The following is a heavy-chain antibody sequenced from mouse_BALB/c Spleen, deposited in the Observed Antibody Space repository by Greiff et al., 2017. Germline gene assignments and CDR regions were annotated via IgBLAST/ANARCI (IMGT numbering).Heavy chain of an antibody. CDR3: ARATVVATLRYFDY. V-gene: IGHV5-6-5*01. CDR1: GFTFSSYA. CDR2: ISSGGST. Sequence: DVKLVESGGGLVKPGGSLKLSCAASGFTFSSYAMSWVRQTPEKRLEWVASISSGGSTYYPDSVKGRFTISRDNARNILYLQMSSLRSEDTAMYYCARATVVATLRYFDYWGQGTTLTVSS. J-gene: IGHJ2*01. D-gene: IGHD1-1*01.